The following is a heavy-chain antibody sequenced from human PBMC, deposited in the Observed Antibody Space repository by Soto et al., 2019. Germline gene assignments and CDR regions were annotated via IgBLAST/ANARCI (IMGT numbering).Heavy chain of an antibody. J-gene: IGHJ6*02. Sequence: QVQLVQSGAEVKKPGSSVKVSCKASGGTFSSYAISWVRQAPGHGLEWMGGIIPIFGTANYAQKFQGRVTITADVVTSTAYMELNSLRSEGRAVDYCSRAGWAYYGMDFWGQGTTVTFSS. V-gene: IGHV1-69*19. CDR3: SRAGWAYYGMDF. CDR2: IIPIFGTA. CDR1: GGTFSSYA. D-gene: IGHD6-19*01.